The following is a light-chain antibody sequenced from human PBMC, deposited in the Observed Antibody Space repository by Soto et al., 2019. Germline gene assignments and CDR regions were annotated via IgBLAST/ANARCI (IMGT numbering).Light chain of an antibody. V-gene: IGLV2-14*01. CDR1: SSDVGLYDF. CDR3: NSYTRFSTYV. CDR2: EVT. J-gene: IGLJ1*01. Sequence: QSVLTQPASVSGSPGQSITISCTGASSDVGLYDFVSWYQQHPGKAPKLLIYEVTYRPSGVSSRFSGSKSGNTASPTISGLQAEDEADYYCNSYTRFSTYVFGTGTKVTVL.